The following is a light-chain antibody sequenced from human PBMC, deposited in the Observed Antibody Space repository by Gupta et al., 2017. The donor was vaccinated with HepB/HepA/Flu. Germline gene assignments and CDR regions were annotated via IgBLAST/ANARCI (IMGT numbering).Light chain of an antibody. CDR2: AAS. V-gene: IGKV1-17*01. Sequence: EIQMTKSQSSLSASVGDRVTITCRASQGIRNDLGWYQQKPGKAPKRLIYAASSLESGVPSRFSGGGSGTEFTLTISSLQPEDFAAYYCLQYISYPWTFGQGTKVEI. J-gene: IGKJ1*01. CDR1: QGIRND. CDR3: LQYISYPWT.